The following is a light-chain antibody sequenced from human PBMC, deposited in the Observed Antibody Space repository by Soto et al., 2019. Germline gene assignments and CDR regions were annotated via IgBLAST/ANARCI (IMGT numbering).Light chain of an antibody. CDR1: SSDVGAYNF. CDR2: GVT. CDR3: NSYTTLSNRV. J-gene: IGLJ1*01. V-gene: IGLV2-14*01. Sequence: QFALTQPASVSGSPGQSITISCTGTSSDVGAYNFVSWYQHHPDKAPKLIIYGVTNRPSGVSDRFSGSKSGNTASLTISGLQAEDEANYYCNSYTTLSNRVFGTGTKLTVL.